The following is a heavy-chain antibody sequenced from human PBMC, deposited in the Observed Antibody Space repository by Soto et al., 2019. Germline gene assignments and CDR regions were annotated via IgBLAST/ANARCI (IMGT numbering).Heavy chain of an antibody. V-gene: IGHV1-69*06. CDR1: GGTFSSYA. CDR2: IIPIFGTA. D-gene: IGHD7-27*01. Sequence: QVQLVQSGAEVKKPGSSVKVSCKASGGTFSSYAISWVRQAPGQGLEWMGGIIPIFGTANYAQKFQGRGTVTADKSTGTGYMELGSLRSEDTAVYYCARGEITGDGKWFDPWGEGSLVTVSS. J-gene: IGHJ5*02. CDR3: ARGEITGDGKWFDP.